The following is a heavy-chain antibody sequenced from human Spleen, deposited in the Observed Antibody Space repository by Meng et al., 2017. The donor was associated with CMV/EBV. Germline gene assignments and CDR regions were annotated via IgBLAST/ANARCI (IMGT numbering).Heavy chain of an antibody. V-gene: IGHV3-7*01. CDR2: IKQDGSEK. D-gene: IGHD3-16*01. CDR1: GFTFSSYW. J-gene: IGHJ6*02. CDR3: ASIWGGGYGMDV. Sequence: GESLKISCAASGFTFSSYWMSWVRQAPGKGLEWVANIKQDGSEKYYVDSVKGRFTISRDNAKNTLYLQMNSLRAEDTAVYYCASIWGGGYGMDVWGQGTTVTVSS.